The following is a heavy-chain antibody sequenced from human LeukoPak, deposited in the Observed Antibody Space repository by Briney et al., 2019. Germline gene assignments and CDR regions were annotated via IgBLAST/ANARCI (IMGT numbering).Heavy chain of an antibody. CDR1: GGSFSGYY. CDR3: QSRFLEWLLDY. Sequence: SETLSLTCAVYGGSFSGYYWSWIRQPPGKGLEWIGEINHSGSTNYNPSLKSRVTISVDTSKNQFSLKLNSVTAADTAMYYCQSRFLEWLLDYWGQGTLVTVSS. V-gene: IGHV4-34*01. J-gene: IGHJ4*02. CDR2: INHSGST. D-gene: IGHD3-3*01.